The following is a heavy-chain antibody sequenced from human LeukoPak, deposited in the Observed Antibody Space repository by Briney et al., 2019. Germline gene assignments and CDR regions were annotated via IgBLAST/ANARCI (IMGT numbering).Heavy chain of an antibody. CDR1: GFTFSSYS. V-gene: IGHV3-21*01. CDR2: ISSSSSYI. D-gene: IGHD6-13*01. Sequence: PGGSLRLSCAASGFTFSSYSMNWVRQAPGKGLEWVSSISSSSSYIYYADSVKGRFTISRDNAKNSLYLQMNSLRAEDTAVYYCARDSSSWYSLVVAPYYYYYYMDVWGKGTTVTVSS. CDR3: ARDSSSWYSLVVAPYYYYYYMDV. J-gene: IGHJ6*03.